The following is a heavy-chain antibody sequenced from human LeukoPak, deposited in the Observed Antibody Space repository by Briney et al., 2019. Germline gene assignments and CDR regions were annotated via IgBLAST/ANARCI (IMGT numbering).Heavy chain of an antibody. CDR3: ATQSSWYGVYFDY. CDR1: GGSISSSSYY. CDR2: IYSSGTT. V-gene: IGHV4-39*01. J-gene: IGHJ4*02. D-gene: IGHD6-13*01. Sequence: PSETLSLTCTVSGGSISSSSYYWGWIRQPPGKGLEWIGSIYSSGTTYSNPSIKTRVTISVDTSKNQSSMKLSSVAAEDTGVYYCATQSSWYGVYFDYWGQGTLVTASS.